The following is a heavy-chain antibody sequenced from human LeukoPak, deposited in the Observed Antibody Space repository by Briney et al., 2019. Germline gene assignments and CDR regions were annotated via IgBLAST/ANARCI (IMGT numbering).Heavy chain of an antibody. CDR2: IYYSGST. J-gene: IGHJ4*02. CDR3: ARHARDIVVVVAATPGWYFDY. CDR1: GGSISSSSYY. Sequence: SETLSLTCTVSGGSISSSSYYWGWIRQPPGKGLEWIGSIYYSGSTYYNPSLKSRVTISVDTSKNQFSLKLSSVTAADTAVYYCARHARDIVVVVAATPGWYFDYWGQGTLVTVSS. D-gene: IGHD2-15*01. V-gene: IGHV4-39*01.